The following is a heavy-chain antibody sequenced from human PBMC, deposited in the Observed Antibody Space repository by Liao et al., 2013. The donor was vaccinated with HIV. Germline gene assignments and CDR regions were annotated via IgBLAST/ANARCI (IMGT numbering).Heavy chain of an antibody. CDR2: IYYSGST. D-gene: IGHD6-13*01. J-gene: IGHJ4*02. V-gene: IGHV4-59*01. Sequence: QVQLQESGPGLVKPSETVSLTCTVSGGSISDYYWSWIRQPPGKGPEWIGYIYYSGSTNYNPSLKSRVTISVDTSKNQFSLKLSSVTAADTAVYYCARGHSSSWYYFDYWAREPWSPSPQ. CDR1: GGSISDYY. CDR3: ARGHSSSWYYFDY.